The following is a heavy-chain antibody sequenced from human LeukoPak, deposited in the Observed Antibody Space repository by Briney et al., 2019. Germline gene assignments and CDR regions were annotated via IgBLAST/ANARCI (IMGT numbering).Heavy chain of an antibody. CDR1: GFIFSTYW. CDR3: VRVPYYYAMHV. J-gene: IGHJ6*02. Sequence: GGSLGLSCAASGFIFSTYWMSWVRQAPGKGLEWVANIMQDGSEKYYVDSVKGRFTISRDNAKNSLYLQMNSLRAEDTAVYYCVRVPYYYAMHVWGQGTTVTVSS. CDR2: IMQDGSEK. V-gene: IGHV3-7*01.